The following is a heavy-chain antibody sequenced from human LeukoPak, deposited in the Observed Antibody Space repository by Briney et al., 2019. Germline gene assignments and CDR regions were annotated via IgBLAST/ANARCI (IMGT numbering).Heavy chain of an antibody. J-gene: IGHJ1*01. CDR2: ISAYNGNT. D-gene: IGHD6-13*01. CDR1: GYTFTSYG. CDR3: GRVSSSSWPEYFQH. Sequence: ASVKVSCKPSGYTFTSYGISWVRQAPGQGLEGMGWISAYNGNTNYAQKLQGRVTITTDPTTSTAYIELRSLRSDDTAVSYCGRVSSSSWPEYFQHWGQGTLVTVSS. V-gene: IGHV1-18*01.